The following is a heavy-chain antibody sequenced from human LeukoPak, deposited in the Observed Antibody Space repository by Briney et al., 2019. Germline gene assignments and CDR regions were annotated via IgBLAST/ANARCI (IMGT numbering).Heavy chain of an antibody. V-gene: IGHV4-59*01. CDR2: IYYSGST. D-gene: IGHD6-19*01. J-gene: IGHJ4*02. Sequence: SETLPLTCTVSGGSISSYYWSWIRQPPGKGLEWIGYIYYSGSTNYNPSLKSRVTISVDTSKNQFSLKLSSVTAADTAVYYCARKGSSIFHFDYWGQGTLVTVSS. CDR3: ARKGSSIFHFDY. CDR1: GGSISSYY.